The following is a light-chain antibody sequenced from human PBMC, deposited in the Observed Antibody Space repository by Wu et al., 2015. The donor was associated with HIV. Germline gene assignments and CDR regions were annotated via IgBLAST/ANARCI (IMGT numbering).Light chain of an antibody. J-gene: IGKJ3*01. V-gene: IGKV1-9*01. CDR1: HDVSNH. Sequence: IQLTQSPSFLSASVGDRVTVTCRASHDVSNHLAWYQQKPGKAPKLLIFAASTLQSGVPSRFSGSGSGTEFTLTISSLQPEDFATYYCQRLNTFPLTFGPGTKVDIK. CDR3: QRLNTFPLT. CDR2: AAS.